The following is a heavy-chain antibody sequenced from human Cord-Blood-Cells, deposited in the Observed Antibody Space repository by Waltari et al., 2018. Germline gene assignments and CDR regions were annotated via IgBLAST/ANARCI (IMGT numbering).Heavy chain of an antibody. Sequence: QLQLQESGPGLVKPSETLSLTCTVSGGSISSSSYYWGWIRQPPGKGLEWIGSIHYSGSTYYNPSLKSRVTISVDTSKNQFSLKLSSVTAADTAVYYCARHGYDIVVVPASDLYYFDYWGQGTLVTVSS. V-gene: IGHV4-39*01. J-gene: IGHJ4*02. CDR3: ARHGYDIVVVPASDLYYFDY. CDR1: GGSISSSSYY. CDR2: IHYSGST. D-gene: IGHD2-2*01.